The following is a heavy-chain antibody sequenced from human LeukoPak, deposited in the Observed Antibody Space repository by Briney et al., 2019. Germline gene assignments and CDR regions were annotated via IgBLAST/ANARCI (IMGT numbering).Heavy chain of an antibody. CDR2: ISYNGTT. CDR3: ARIIVVTTHFDY. D-gene: IGHD3-22*01. Sequence: PSETLSLTCTVSGGSISSGSYFWGWIRQPPGKGLEWIGIISYNGTTYYNPSLKSRVTISVDTSKNQFYLNLSSVTAADTAFYYCARIIVVTTHFDYWGQGALVTVSS. CDR1: GGSISSGSYF. J-gene: IGHJ4*02. V-gene: IGHV4-39*01.